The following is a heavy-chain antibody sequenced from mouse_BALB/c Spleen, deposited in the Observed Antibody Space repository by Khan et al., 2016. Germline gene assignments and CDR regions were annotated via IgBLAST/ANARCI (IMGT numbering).Heavy chain of an antibody. Sequence: QVQLKEPGPGLVAPSQSLSITCTVSGFSLTSYGVHWVRQPPGKGLEWLGVIWAGGSTNYNSALMSRLSISKDNYKSQVFLIMNSLQTDDTAMYCCARASYYAMDCWDQGTSVTVSS. CDR3: ARASYYAMDC. D-gene: IGHD6-1*01. CDR1: GFSLTSYG. J-gene: IGHJ4*01. V-gene: IGHV2-9*02. CDR2: IWAGGST.